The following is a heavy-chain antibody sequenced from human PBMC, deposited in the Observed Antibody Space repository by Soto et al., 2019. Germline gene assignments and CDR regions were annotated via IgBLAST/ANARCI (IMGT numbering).Heavy chain of an antibody. CDR2: IDYEGTTT. V-gene: IGHV3-74*01. J-gene: IGHJ4*02. Sequence: PGGSLRLSCATSGFAFDSYWMHWVRQVPGEGPVWVARIDYEGTTTTYADSVKGRFIISRDNAKNTLYLQMNSLRVDDTALYYCTRGPRPSSAGTGAYWGQGTMVTVSS. CDR3: TRGPRPSSAGTGAY. D-gene: IGHD6-13*01. CDR1: GFAFDSYW.